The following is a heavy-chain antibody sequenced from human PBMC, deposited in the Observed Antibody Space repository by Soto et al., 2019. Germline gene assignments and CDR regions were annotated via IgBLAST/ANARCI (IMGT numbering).Heavy chain of an antibody. V-gene: IGHV3-53*01. CDR3: AREGGGVYCSGGSCYGRYFDY. Sequence: QPGGSLSLSCAASGFTVSSNYMTWVRQAPGKGLEWVSIIYSGGSTYYADSVQGRFTISRDNSKNTLYLQMNSLRAEDTAVYYCAREGGGVYCSGGSCYGRYFDYWGQGTLVTVSS. J-gene: IGHJ4*02. D-gene: IGHD2-15*01. CDR1: GFTVSSNY. CDR2: IYSGGST.